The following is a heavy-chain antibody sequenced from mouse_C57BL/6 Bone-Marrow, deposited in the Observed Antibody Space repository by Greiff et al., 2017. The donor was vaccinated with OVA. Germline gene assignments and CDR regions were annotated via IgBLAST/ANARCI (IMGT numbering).Heavy chain of an antibody. CDR3: AREPHYYGSSYGDY. D-gene: IGHD1-1*01. J-gene: IGHJ4*01. CDR1: GYAFTNYL. V-gene: IGHV1-54*01. Sequence: VQLQQSGAELVRPGPSVKVSCKASGYAFTNYLIEWVKQRPGQGLEWIGVINPGSGGTTYTEKFQGKATLTADKSSSTAYMQLSSLTSEDSAVYFGAREPHYYGSSYGDYWGQGTSGTVSS. CDR2: INPGSGGT.